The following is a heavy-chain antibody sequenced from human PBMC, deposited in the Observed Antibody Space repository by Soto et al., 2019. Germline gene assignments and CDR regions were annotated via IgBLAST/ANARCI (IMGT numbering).Heavy chain of an antibody. Sequence: QITLKESGPTLVKPTQPLTLTCTFSGFSLTTSGVGVGWIRQPPGKALEWLALIYWDDDKRFSPSLKSRLTITKDISKNQVVLTMTNMDPVDTATYYCAHIGCTILPSLLAFDIWGQGTMVTVSS. V-gene: IGHV2-5*02. CDR3: AHIGCTILPSLLAFDI. J-gene: IGHJ3*02. CDR2: IYWDDDK. D-gene: IGHD2-15*01. CDR1: GFSLTTSGVG.